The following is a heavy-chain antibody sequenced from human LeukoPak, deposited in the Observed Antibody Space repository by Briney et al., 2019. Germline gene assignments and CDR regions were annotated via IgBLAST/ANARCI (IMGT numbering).Heavy chain of an antibody. CDR1: GFTFSSYS. CDR2: ISSSSSYI. D-gene: IGHD6-13*01. J-gene: IGHJ4*02. V-gene: IGHV3-21*01. CDR3: ARSFLSIAAAATDY. Sequence: GGSLRLSCAASGFTFSSYSMNWVRQAPGKGLELVSSISSSSSYIYYADSVKGRFTISRDNAKNSLYLQMSSLRAEDTAVYYCARSFLSIAAAATDYWGQGTLVTVSS.